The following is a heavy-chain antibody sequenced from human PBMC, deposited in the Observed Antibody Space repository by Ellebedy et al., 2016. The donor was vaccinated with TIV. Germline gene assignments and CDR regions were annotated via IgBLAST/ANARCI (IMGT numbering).Heavy chain of an antibody. J-gene: IGHJ6*02. V-gene: IGHV4-39*07. D-gene: IGHD4-17*01. CDR3: ARGPSTSYYGDYPYYYYGMDV. CDR2: IYYSGST. Sequence: SETLSLXXTVSGGSISSSSYYWGWIRQPPGKGLEWIGSIYYSGSTYYNPSLKSRVTISVDTSKNQFSLKLSSVTAADTAVYYCARGPSTSYYGDYPYYYYGMDVWGQGTTVTVSS. CDR1: GGSISSSSYY.